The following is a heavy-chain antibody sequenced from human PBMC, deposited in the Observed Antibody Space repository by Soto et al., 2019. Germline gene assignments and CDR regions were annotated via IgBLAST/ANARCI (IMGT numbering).Heavy chain of an antibody. J-gene: IGHJ4*02. CDR3: AKAGYQLLSPFDY. V-gene: IGHV3-23*01. CDR1: GFTFSSYA. D-gene: IGHD2-2*01. Sequence: EVQLLETGGGLVQPGGSLRLSCAASGFTFSSYAMSWVRQAPGKELEWVSAISGSGGSTYYADSVKGRFTISRDNSKNTLYLQMNSLRAEDTAVYYCAKAGYQLLSPFDYWGQGTLVTVSS. CDR2: ISGSGGST.